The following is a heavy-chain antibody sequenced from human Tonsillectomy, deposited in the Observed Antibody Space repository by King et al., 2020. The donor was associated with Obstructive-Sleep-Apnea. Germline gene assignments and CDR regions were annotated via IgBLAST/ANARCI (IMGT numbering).Heavy chain of an antibody. Sequence: QLVQSGAEVKKPGASVRVSCKASGYTFTDYYIHWVRQAPGQGLEWMGWINPDSGGTGFAQKFQARVTMTRDASINTAYMELSSLRSDDTAVYYCARDATADLHRRPNYFDDWGQGTLVTVSS. D-gene: IGHD6-25*01. CDR1: GYTFTDYY. CDR2: INPDSGGT. V-gene: IGHV1-2*02. J-gene: IGHJ4*02. CDR3: ARDATADLHRRPNYFDD.